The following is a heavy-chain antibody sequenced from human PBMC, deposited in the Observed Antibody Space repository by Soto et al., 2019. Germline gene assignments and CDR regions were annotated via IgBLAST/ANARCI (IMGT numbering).Heavy chain of an antibody. D-gene: IGHD3-22*01. CDR1: GVSISSGGYY. V-gene: IGHV4-31*03. CDR3: SREYYYDSSGFDY. J-gene: IGHJ4*02. Sequence: QVQLQESGPGLVKPSQTLSLTCTVSGVSISSGGYYWTWIRQHPQKGLEWIGHIYYSGSTYYNPSLKSRVTISVDTSQNQFSLKLSSVTAADTALYYCSREYYYDSSGFDYWGQGTLVTVSS. CDR2: IYYSGST.